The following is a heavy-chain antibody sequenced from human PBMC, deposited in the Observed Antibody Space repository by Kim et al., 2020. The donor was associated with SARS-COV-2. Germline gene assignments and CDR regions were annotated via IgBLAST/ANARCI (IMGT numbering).Heavy chain of an antibody. D-gene: IGHD3-10*01. Sequence: SETLSLTCTVSGGSISSYYWSWIRQPAGKGLEWIGRIYTSGSTNYNPSLKSRVTMSVDTSKNQFSLKLSSVTAADTAVYYCARDLTMVRGATPDLDWFDPWGQGTLVTVSS. CDR3: ARDLTMVRGATPDLDWFDP. CDR1: GGSISSYY. CDR2: IYTSGST. J-gene: IGHJ5*02. V-gene: IGHV4-4*07.